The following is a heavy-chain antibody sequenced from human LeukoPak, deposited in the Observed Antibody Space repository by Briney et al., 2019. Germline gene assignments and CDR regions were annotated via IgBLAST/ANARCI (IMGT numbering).Heavy chain of an antibody. CDR3: AKAKSSIAVFITSLIDY. CDR2: VSMTGDSK. J-gene: IGHJ4*02. CDR1: GFTFSNYA. V-gene: IGHV3-23*01. D-gene: IGHD3-22*01. Sequence: PGWSLRLSCAASGFTFSNYAMSWVRQAPGKGLEWVSGVSMTGDSKYYADSVKGRFTIYRDNSKNTLYLQMNSLRAEDTAVYHCAKAKSSIAVFITSLIDYWGQGALVTVSS.